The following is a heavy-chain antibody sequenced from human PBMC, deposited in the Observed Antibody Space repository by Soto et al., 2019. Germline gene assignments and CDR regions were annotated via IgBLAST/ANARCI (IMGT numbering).Heavy chain of an antibody. Sequence: GSLRLSCAASGFTVSSYAMSWVRQAPGKGLEWVSAISGSGGSTYYADSVKGRFTISRDNSKNTLYLQMNSLRAEDTAVYYCAKGRLGIVLMVYAMNWGQGTLVTVSS. J-gene: IGHJ4*02. V-gene: IGHV3-23*01. CDR1: GFTVSSYA. CDR3: AKGRLGIVLMVYAMN. D-gene: IGHD2-8*01. CDR2: ISGSGGST.